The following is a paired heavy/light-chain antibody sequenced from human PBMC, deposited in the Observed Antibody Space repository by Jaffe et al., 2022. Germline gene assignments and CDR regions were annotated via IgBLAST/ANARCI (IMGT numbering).Light chain of an antibody. V-gene: IGKV1-33*01. CDR3: QQYDNLPQT. CDR2: DAS. CDR1: QDISNY. Sequence: DIQMTQSPSSLSASVGDRVTITCQASQDISNYLNWYQQKPGKAPKLLIYDASNLETGVPSRFSGSGSGTDFTFTISSLQPEDIATYYCQQYDNLPQTFGQGTKLEIK. J-gene: IGKJ2*01.
Heavy chain of an antibody. J-gene: IGHJ3*02. D-gene: IGHD2-15*01. CDR1: GGTFSSYA. CDR3: ARARVVVAAENDAFDI. CDR2: IIPIFGTA. V-gene: IGHV1-69*01. Sequence: QVQLVQSGAEVKKPGSSVKVSCKASGGTFSSYAISWVRQAPGQGLEWMGGIIPIFGTANYAQKFQGRVTITADESTSTAYMELSSLRSEDTAVYYCARARVVVAAENDAFDIWGQGTMVTVSS.